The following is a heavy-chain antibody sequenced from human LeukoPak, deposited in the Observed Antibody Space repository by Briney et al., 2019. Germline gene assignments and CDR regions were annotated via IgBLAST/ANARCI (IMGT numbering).Heavy chain of an antibody. CDR3: ARGPLESGFDH. CDR1: GGSISSYY. D-gene: IGHD3-3*01. Sequence: SETLSLTCTVSGGSISSYYWSWIRQPPGKGLEWIGYIYYSGSTNYNPSLKSRVTISVDTSKNQFSLKLSSVTAADTAVYYCARGPLESGFDHWGQGTLVTVSS. V-gene: IGHV4-59*01. J-gene: IGHJ4*02. CDR2: IYYSGST.